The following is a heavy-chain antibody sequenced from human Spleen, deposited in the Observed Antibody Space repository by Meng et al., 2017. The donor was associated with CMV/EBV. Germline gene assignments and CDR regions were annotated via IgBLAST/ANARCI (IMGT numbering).Heavy chain of an antibody. CDR1: GDSVSSNSAA. Sequence: SQTLSLTCAISGDSVSSNSAAWNWIRQSPSRGLEWLGRTYYRSKWYNDYAVSVKSRITTNPDTSKNQFSLQLNSVTPEDTAVYYCARDPYCSSTSCPAGFDYWGQGTLVTVSS. CDR3: ARDPYCSSTSCPAGFDY. J-gene: IGHJ4*02. V-gene: IGHV6-1*01. CDR2: TYYRSKWYN. D-gene: IGHD2-2*01.